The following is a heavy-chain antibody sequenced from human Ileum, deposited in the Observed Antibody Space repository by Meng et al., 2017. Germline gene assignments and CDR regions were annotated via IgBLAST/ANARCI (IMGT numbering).Heavy chain of an antibody. CDR3: ARIDYGGNGIEKYYFDY. CDR1: CGCISSTYW. Sequence: GRLQGAGPGPVEPSGTLSLTCAVSCGCISSTYWWTWVRQSAGKGLEWIGEIHHSGSTNYNPSLKSRVTISVDKSKNQFSLNLRSVTAADTAVYYCARIDYGGNGIEKYYFDYWGQGTLVTVSS. V-gene: IGHV4-4*02. D-gene: IGHD4-23*01. CDR2: IHHSGST. J-gene: IGHJ4*02.